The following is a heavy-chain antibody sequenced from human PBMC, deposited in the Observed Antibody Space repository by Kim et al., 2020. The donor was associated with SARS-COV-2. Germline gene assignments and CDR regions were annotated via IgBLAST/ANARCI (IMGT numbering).Heavy chain of an antibody. Sequence: ASVKVSCKASGYTFTSYGISWVRQAPGQGLEWMGWISAYNGNTNYAQKLQGRVTMTTDTSTSTAYMELRSLRSDDTAVYYCARDLEYSYGYGLRYFDLYGMDVWGQGTTVTVSS. J-gene: IGHJ6*02. D-gene: IGHD5-18*01. CDR1: GYTFTSYG. V-gene: IGHV1-18*01. CDR3: ARDLEYSYGYGLRYFDLYGMDV. CDR2: ISAYNGNT.